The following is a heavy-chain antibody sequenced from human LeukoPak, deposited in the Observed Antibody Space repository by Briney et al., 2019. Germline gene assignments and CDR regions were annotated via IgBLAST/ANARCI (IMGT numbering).Heavy chain of an antibody. CDR3: AKLDWFDP. J-gene: IGHJ5*02. CDR2: ISPDGSTT. Sequence: PGGSLRLSCAASGFTFSRYWMHWVRQAPGKGLMWVSRISPDGSTTLYADSVKGRFTVSRDNAKNTVYLQMNSLRVEDTAVYYCAKLDWFDPWGQGTLVTVSP. CDR1: GFTFSRYW. V-gene: IGHV3-74*03. D-gene: IGHD3-3*02.